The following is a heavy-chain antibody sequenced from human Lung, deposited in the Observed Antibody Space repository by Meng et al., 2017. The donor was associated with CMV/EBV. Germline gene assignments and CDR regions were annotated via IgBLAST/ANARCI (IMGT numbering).Heavy chain of an antibody. CDR1: GFTVTSYY. J-gene: IGHJ5*02. V-gene: IGHV3-53*01. Sequence: EGDLEESGGGLVRPGGSRSLSCAASGFTVTSYYMHWVRQAPGKGLEWVSVIYSSGRTYYADSVKGRFTISRDNSKNTVDLQMNTLRAEDTAIYYCVRGPLLGWFDPWGQGALVTVSS. CDR2: IYSSGRT. CDR3: VRGPLLGWFDP.